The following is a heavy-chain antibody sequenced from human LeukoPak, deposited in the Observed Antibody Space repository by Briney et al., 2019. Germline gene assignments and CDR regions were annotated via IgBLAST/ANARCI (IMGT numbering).Heavy chain of an antibody. V-gene: IGHV1-18*01. J-gene: IGHJ6*03. CDR3: ATEATSPDYNYYMDV. D-gene: IGHD2-2*01. CDR1: GYTCTSYD. CDR2: ISAYNGNT. Sequence: ASVKVSCKASGYTCTSYDISWGRQAPGQGIEWMGWISAYNGNTNYAQKLQGRVTMTTDTSTSTAYMELRSLRSDDTAVYYCATEATSPDYNYYMDVWGKGTTVTVSS.